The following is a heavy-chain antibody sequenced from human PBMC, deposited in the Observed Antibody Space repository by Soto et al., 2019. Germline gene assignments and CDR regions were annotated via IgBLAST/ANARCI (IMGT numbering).Heavy chain of an antibody. V-gene: IGHV3-23*01. CDR2: ISGSGGST. D-gene: IGHD4-17*01. Sequence: QPRGSLRLSCAASGFTFSSYAMSWVRQAPGKGLEWVSAISGSGGSTYYADSVKGRFTISRDNSKNTLYLQMNSLRAEDTAVYYCAKSYGDYWAYYFDYWGQGTLVTVS. J-gene: IGHJ4*02. CDR3: AKSYGDYWAYYFDY. CDR1: GFTFSSYA.